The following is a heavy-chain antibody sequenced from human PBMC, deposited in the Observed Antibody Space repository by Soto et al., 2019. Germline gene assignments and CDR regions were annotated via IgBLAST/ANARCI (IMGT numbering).Heavy chain of an antibody. V-gene: IGHV4-39*07. D-gene: IGHD2-15*01. CDR2: IYYSVIH. Sequence: SETLYLTCNVSCGSISSSLSSWGWIRQPPGRGLDLIGSIYYSVIHYYNPSLKIRVTRSVDTSKNQFSLKLRSVTAADTAVYYCATNPSGGSWRNWFDPWCHGTLVTVSS. CDR1: CGSISSSLSS. J-gene: IGHJ5*02. CDR3: ATNPSGGSWRNWFDP.